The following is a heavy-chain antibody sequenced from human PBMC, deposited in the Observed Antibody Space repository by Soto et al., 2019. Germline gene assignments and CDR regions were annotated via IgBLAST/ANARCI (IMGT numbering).Heavy chain of an antibody. V-gene: IGHV4-39*01. Sequence: SETLSLTCTVSGGSISSSTYYWGWIRQPPGKGLEWIGSFYHSGRTYYNPSLKGRVTISEDTSSNQFSLKMYSVTAAGAAVYYCAGHGRGSSWYPEPWFDPWGQGTLVTVSS. CDR1: GGSISSSTYY. CDR3: AGHGRGSSWYPEPWFDP. CDR2: FYHSGRT. J-gene: IGHJ5*02. D-gene: IGHD6-13*01.